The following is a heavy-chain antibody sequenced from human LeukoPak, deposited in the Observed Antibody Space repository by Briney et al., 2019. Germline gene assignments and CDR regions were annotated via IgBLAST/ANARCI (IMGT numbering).Heavy chain of an antibody. CDR3: ARLGDIVVVPAAISLYVDY. CDR1: GYTFTGYY. V-gene: IGHV1-2*02. D-gene: IGHD2-2*01. CDR2: INPNSGGT. Sequence: GASVKVSCKASGYTFTGYYMHWVRQAPGQGLERMGWINPNSGGTNYAQKFQGRVTMTRDTSISTAYMELSRLRSDDTAVYYCARLGDIVVVPAAISLYVDYWGQGTLVTVSS. J-gene: IGHJ4*02.